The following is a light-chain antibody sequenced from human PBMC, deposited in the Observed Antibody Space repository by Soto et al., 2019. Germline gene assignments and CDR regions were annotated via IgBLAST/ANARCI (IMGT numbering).Light chain of an antibody. V-gene: IGKV1-39*01. CDR3: QQSYSTPWT. CDR1: QSISSY. Sequence: IQMTQSPSSLSASLGDRFTITCLASQSISSYLNWYQQKPGKAPKLLIYAASSLQSGVPSRFSGSGSGTDFTLTISSLQPEDFATYYCQQSYSTPWTFGQGTKVDI. J-gene: IGKJ1*01. CDR2: AAS.